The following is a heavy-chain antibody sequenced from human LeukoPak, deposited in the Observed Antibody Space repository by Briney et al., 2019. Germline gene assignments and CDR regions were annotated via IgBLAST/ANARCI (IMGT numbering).Heavy chain of an antibody. CDR2: IKQDGSEK. J-gene: IGHJ4*02. CDR3: ARDHVYYYDSSGYPCFDY. V-gene: IGHV3-7*01. Sequence: GGSLRLSCAASGFTFSDYYMSWIRQAPGKGLEWVANIKQDGSEKYYVDSVKGRFTISRDNAKNSLYLQMNSLRAEDTAVYYCARDHVYYYDSSGYPCFDYWGQGTLVTVSS. D-gene: IGHD3-22*01. CDR1: GFTFSDYY.